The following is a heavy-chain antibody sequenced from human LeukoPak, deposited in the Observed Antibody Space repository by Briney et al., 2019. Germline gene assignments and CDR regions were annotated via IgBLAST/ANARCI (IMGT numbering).Heavy chain of an antibody. D-gene: IGHD5-18*01. CDR3: ARDTRGYSYGSGAFDI. Sequence: SETLSLTCTVSGGSISSYYWNWIRQPAGKGLEWIGRIYTSGSTNYNPSLKSRVTMSVDTSKNQFSLKLSSVTAADTAVYYCARDTRGYSYGSGAFDIWGQGTMVTVSS. CDR1: GGSISSYY. V-gene: IGHV4-4*07. J-gene: IGHJ3*02. CDR2: IYTSGST.